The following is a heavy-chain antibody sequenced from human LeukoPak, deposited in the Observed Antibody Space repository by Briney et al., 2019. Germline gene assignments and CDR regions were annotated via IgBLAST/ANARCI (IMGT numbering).Heavy chain of an antibody. CDR1: GGSISSSSYY. D-gene: IGHD3-22*01. J-gene: IGHJ4*02. Sequence: PSETLSLTCTVSGGSISSSSYYWGWTRQPPGKGLEWIGNIYYSGSTYYNPSLKSRVTISVDTSKNQFSLKLSSVTAADTAVYYCARDGVVITNFYFDYWGQGTLVTVSS. CDR3: ARDGVVITNFYFDY. CDR2: IYYSGST. V-gene: IGHV4-39*07.